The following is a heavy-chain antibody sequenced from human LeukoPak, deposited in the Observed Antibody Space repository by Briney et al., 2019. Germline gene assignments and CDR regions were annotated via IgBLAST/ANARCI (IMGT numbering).Heavy chain of an antibody. D-gene: IGHD2-2*01. Sequence: GGSLRLSCAASGFTFSSYSMNWVRQAPGKGLEWVSYIRSSSNIIYYADSVKGRFTISRDNSKNTLYLQMNSLRADDTAVYYCARDLRRDCSTTTCYAFDYWGQGTLVTVSS. CDR2: IRSSSNII. CDR1: GFTFSSYS. V-gene: IGHV3-48*01. CDR3: ARDLRRDCSTTTCYAFDY. J-gene: IGHJ4*02.